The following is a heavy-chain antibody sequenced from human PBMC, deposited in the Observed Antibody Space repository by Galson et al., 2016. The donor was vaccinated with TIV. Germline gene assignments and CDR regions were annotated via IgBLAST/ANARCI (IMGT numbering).Heavy chain of an antibody. CDR2: INPIFGTA. CDR3: ARGRGYSFGWGGSYFDY. Sequence: SVKVPFKASGGIFSTFVISWVRQAPGQGLEWMGRINPIFGTANYAQKFQGRVTITADTSTSTFYLALSSLRSEDTAIYYCARGRGYSFGWGGSYFDYWGQGSLVTVSS. CDR1: GGIFSTFV. V-gene: IGHV1-69*06. D-gene: IGHD3-10*01. J-gene: IGHJ4*02.